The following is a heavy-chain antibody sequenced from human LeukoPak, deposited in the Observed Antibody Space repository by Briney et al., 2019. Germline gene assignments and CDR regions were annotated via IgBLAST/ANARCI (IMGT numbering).Heavy chain of an antibody. CDR2: ISSSSSYI. CDR3: ARDLQWNNWNLPGTFDY. V-gene: IGHV3-21*01. Sequence: PGGSLRLSCAASGFTFSSYSMNWVRQAPGKGLEWVSSISSSSSYICYADSVKGRFTISRDNAKNSLYLQMNSLRAEDTAVYYCARDLQWNNWNLPGTFDYWGQGTLVTVSS. D-gene: IGHD1-20*01. J-gene: IGHJ4*02. CDR1: GFTFSSYS.